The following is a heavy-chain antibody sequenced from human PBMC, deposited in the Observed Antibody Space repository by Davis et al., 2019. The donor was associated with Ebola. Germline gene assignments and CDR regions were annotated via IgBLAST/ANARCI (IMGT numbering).Heavy chain of an antibody. CDR1: TLGDYA. CDR3: AILLGRYYYYGMDV. V-gene: IGHV4-30-2*04. J-gene: IGHJ6*04. Sequence: TLGDYAINWVRQAPGKGLEWIGYIYHSGSTYYNPSLKSRVTISVDTSKNQFSLKLSSVTAADTAVYYCAILLGRYYYYGMDVWGKGTTVTVSS. CDR2: IYHSGST. D-gene: IGHD2/OR15-2a*01.